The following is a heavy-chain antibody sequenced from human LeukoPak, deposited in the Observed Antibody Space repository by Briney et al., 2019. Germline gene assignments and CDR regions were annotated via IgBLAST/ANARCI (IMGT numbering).Heavy chain of an antibody. D-gene: IGHD3-3*01. J-gene: IGHJ6*02. CDR3: ARDIGHGDYDFWSGYYVSEKDYYYYGMDV. CDR2: IKQDGSEK. V-gene: IGHV3-7*03. CDR1: GFTFSSYW. Sequence: PEGSLRLSCAASGFTFSSYWMSWVRQAPGKGLEWVANIKQDGSEKYYVDSVKGRFTISRDNAKNSLYLQMNSLRAEDTAVYYCARDIGHGDYDFWSGYYVSEKDYYYYGMDVWGQGTTVTVSS.